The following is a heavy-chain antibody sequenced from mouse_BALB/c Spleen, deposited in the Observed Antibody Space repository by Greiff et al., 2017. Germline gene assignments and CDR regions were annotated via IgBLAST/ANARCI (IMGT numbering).Heavy chain of an antibody. Sequence: VQLKESGPELVKPGASVKIPCKASGYTFTDYNMDWVKQSHGKSLEWIGDINPNNGGTIYNQKFKGKATLTVDKSSSTAYMELRSLTSEDTAVYYCARSYYYGSSYAMDYWGQGTSVTVSS. D-gene: IGHD1-1*01. V-gene: IGHV1-18*01. J-gene: IGHJ4*01. CDR2: INPNNGGT. CDR1: GYTFTDYN. CDR3: ARSYYYGSSYAMDY.